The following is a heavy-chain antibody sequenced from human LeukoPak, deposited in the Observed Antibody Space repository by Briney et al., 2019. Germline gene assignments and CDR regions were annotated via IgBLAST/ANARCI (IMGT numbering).Heavy chain of an antibody. J-gene: IGHJ6*02. CDR1: GFTFSSYW. Sequence: PGGSLRLSCAASGFTFSSYWMHWVRQAPGKGLVRVSRINSDGSSTSYADSVKGRFTISRDNAKNTLYLQMNSLRAEDTAVYYCAREGVWRQQLVDYYYGMDVWAKGPRSPSP. V-gene: IGHV3-74*01. CDR2: INSDGSST. D-gene: IGHD6-13*01. CDR3: AREGVWRQQLVDYYYGMDV.